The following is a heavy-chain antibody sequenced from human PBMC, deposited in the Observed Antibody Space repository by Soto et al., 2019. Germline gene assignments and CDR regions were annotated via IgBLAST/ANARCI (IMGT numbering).Heavy chain of an antibody. CDR3: ASAYTGRLPRRADYYYAMDV. Sequence: EVQLVESGGGLVQPGESLRLSCATSGFTFSNFDMHWVRQVPGKGLEWVSAIGAARDPYYLGSVKGRFTISRENAKNSVYLQMNDRRAGASAVYYCASAYTGRLPRRADYYYAMDVWGQGTTVTVSS. V-gene: IGHV3-13*05. J-gene: IGHJ6*02. CDR2: IGAARDP. CDR1: GFTFSNFD. D-gene: IGHD2-2*02.